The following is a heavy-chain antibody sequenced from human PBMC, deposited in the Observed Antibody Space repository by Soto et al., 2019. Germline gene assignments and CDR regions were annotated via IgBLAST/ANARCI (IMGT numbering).Heavy chain of an antibody. CDR1: RATISTGGNT. CDR2: TYHSGNP. V-gene: IGHV4-30-2*01. D-gene: IGHD4-17*01. Sequence: SGTPSLTFGASRATISTGGNTWAWIRQPPWKALEWIGHTYHSGNPYYSPSVKSRVIISVDRSKNQFSLKLSFVTAADTAVYYCAREGALLYGGNSDYYYDMDVLGQGTTVTVSS. CDR3: AREGALLYGGNSDYYYDMDV. J-gene: IGHJ6*01.